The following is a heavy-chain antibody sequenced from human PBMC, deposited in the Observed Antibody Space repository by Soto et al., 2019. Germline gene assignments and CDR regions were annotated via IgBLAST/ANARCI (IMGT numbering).Heavy chain of an antibody. J-gene: IGHJ6*02. V-gene: IGHV3-30*18. Sequence: AAGSLRLSCAASGFTFSSYGMHWVRQAPGKGLEWVALISYDGTNKYYADSVKGRFTISRDNFKNTLYLQMNSLRAEDTAVYYCAKERFGHLWLEDYGMDVWGQGTTVTVSS. CDR1: GFTFSSYG. CDR2: ISYDGTNK. D-gene: IGHD5-18*01. CDR3: AKERFGHLWLEDYGMDV.